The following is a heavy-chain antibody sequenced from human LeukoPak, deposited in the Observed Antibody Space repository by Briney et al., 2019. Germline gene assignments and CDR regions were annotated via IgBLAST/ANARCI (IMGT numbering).Heavy chain of an antibody. Sequence: EASVKVSCKTSGYTFTGYYIHWVRQAPGQGLQWMGWINPNSDDTKSAQKFQGRVTMTKDRSITTAYMVLSRLSSDDTAIYYCARETSGGYYLNWFDSWGQGTLVTVS. V-gene: IGHV1-2*02. CDR2: INPNSDDT. CDR3: ARETSGGYYLNWFDS. CDR1: GYTFTGYY. D-gene: IGHD3-22*01. J-gene: IGHJ5*01.